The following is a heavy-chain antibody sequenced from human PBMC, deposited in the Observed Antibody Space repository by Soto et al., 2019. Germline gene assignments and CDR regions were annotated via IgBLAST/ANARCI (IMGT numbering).Heavy chain of an antibody. CDR2: IDHDGSDT. CDR1: GFSFSSYW. D-gene: IGHD3-22*01. CDR3: ARERHYYDLSGYQGY. Sequence: QLVESGGTLVQPGGSLSLSCAASGFSFSSYWMSWVRQAPGVGLEWVANIDHDGSDTYYVDSVKGRFTVSRDNAKNFLYLQMNSLRVEATAVYYCARERHYYDLSGYQGYWGQGTLVTVSS. V-gene: IGHV3-7*01. J-gene: IGHJ4*02.